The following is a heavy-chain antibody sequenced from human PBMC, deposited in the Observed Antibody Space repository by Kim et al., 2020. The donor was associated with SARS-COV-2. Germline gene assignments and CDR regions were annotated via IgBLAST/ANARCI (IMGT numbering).Heavy chain of an antibody. D-gene: IGHD3-10*01. Sequence: SETLSLTCTVSGGSISSSSYYWGWIRQPPGKGLEWIGSIYYSGSTYYNPSLKSRVTISVDTSKNQFSLKLSSVTAADTAVYYCARHPEEYYYGSGSYYNPRYYGMDVWGQGTTVTVSS. CDR1: GGSISSSSYY. V-gene: IGHV4-39*01. CDR2: IYYSGST. J-gene: IGHJ6*02. CDR3: ARHPEEYYYGSGSYYNPRYYGMDV.